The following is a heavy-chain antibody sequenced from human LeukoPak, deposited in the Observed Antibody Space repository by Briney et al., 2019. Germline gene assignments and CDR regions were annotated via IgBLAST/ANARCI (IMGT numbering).Heavy chain of an antibody. V-gene: IGHV3-23*01. CDR3: AKMQGYFDY. CDR2: ITGDGTNT. D-gene: IGHD6-13*01. J-gene: IGHJ4*02. CDR1: GLTFSSYG. Sequence: GGSLRLSCEASGLTFSSYGMSWVRQAPGKGLQWVSAITGDGTNTYYADSVKGRFTISRDNSKSMLYLQMSSLRAEDTAVYYCAKMQGYFDYLGEGTLVPVSP.